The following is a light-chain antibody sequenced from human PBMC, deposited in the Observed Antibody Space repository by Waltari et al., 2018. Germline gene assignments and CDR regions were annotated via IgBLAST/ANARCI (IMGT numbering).Light chain of an antibody. CDR2: DVS. CDR1: TSDVGGYDF. CDR3: SSFTLTNTWV. V-gene: IGLV2-14*03. J-gene: IGLJ3*02. Sequence: QPALTQPASVSGSPGQSITISCTGTTSDVGGYDFVSWYQQHPGKAPKLIISDVSDRPSGDSPRVSASKSGITASLTISGLQPEDEATYFCSSFTLTNTWVFGGGTNLTVL.